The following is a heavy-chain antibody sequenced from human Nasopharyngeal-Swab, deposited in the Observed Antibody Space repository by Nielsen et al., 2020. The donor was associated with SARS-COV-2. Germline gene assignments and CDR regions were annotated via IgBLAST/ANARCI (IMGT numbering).Heavy chain of an antibody. D-gene: IGHD1-26*01. Sequence: SETLSLTCTVSGGSISSSSYYWGWIRQPPGKGLEWIGSIYYSGSTYYNPSLKSRVTISVDTSKNQFSLKLSSVTAADTAVYYCARLVGATDYYYYGMDVWGQGTTVTV. CDR2: IYYSGST. CDR3: ARLVGATDYYYYGMDV. J-gene: IGHJ6*02. V-gene: IGHV4-39*07. CDR1: GGSISSSSYY.